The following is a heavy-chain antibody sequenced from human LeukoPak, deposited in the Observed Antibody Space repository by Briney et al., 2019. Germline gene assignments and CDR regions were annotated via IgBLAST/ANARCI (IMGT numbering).Heavy chain of an antibody. J-gene: IGHJ6*03. V-gene: IGHV4-59*01. CDR2: IYYSGST. Sequence: PSETLSLTCTVSGGSISSYYWSWVRQPPGKGLEWLGYIYYSGSTNYNPSRKSRVTISVDTSKNQFSLKLSSVTAADTAVYYCARAYYDFWSGYYPTPYYYYYMDVWGKGTTVTVSS. CDR1: GGSISSYY. D-gene: IGHD3-3*01. CDR3: ARAYYDFWSGYYPTPYYYYYMDV.